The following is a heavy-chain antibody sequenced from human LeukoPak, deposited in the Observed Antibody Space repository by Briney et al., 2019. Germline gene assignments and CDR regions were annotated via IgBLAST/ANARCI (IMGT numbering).Heavy chain of an antibody. J-gene: IGHJ4*02. CDR1: GFTFSSYE. CDR3: ARDLRVVITGSFDS. D-gene: IGHD3-22*01. CDR2: ISSRDTTI. Sequence: PGGSLRLSCAGSGFTFSSYEMNWVRQAPGKGLEWVSYISSRDTTIYYADSVKGRFTISRDNAKNSLYLQMNSLRAEDTALYYCARDLRVVITGSFDSWGQGTLVTVSS. V-gene: IGHV3-48*03.